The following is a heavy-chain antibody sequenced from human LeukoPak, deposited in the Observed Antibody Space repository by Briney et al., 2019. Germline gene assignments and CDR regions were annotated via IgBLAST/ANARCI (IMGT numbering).Heavy chain of an antibody. CDR3: ARVDSGYTRGLDF. D-gene: IGHD3-22*01. CDR2: IIPIFGTA. Sequence: ASVKVSCKASGGTFSSYANSWVRQAPGQGLEWMGGIIPIFGTANYAQKFQGRVTITADESTSTAYMELSSLRSEDTAVYYCARVDSGYTRGLDFWGQGTLVNVSS. V-gene: IGHV1-69*13. CDR1: GGTFSSYA. J-gene: IGHJ4*02.